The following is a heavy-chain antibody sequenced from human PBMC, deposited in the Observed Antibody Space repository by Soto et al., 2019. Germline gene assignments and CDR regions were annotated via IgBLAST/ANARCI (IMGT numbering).Heavy chain of an antibody. CDR2: IYYSGST. J-gene: IGHJ5*02. CDR1: GGSISSSSYY. V-gene: IGHV4-39*01. CDR3: ARHLTTYYYGSGSYLNWFDP. D-gene: IGHD3-10*01. Sequence: TSETLSLTCTVSGGSISSSSYYWGWIRQPPGKGLEWIGSIYYSGSTYYNPSLKSRVTISVDTSKNQFSLKLSSVTAADTAVYYCARHLTTYYYGSGSYLNWFDPWGQGTLVTVSS.